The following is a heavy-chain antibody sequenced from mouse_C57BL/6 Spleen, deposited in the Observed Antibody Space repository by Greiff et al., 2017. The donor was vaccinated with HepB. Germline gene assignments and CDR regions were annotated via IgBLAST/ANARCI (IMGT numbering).Heavy chain of an antibody. D-gene: IGHD1-1*01. CDR3: ARGLLGSSHWYFDV. Sequence: VQLKESGAELARPGASVKMSCKASGYTFTSYTMHWVKQRPGQGLEWIGYINPSSGYTKYNQKFKDKATLTADKSSSTAYMQLSSLTSEDSAVYYCARGLLGSSHWYFDVWGTGTTVTVSS. V-gene: IGHV1-4*01. CDR2: INPSSGYT. CDR1: GYTFTSYT. J-gene: IGHJ1*03.